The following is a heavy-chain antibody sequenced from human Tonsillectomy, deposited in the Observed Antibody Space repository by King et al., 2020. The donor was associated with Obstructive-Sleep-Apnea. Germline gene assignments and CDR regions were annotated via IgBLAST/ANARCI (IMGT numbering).Heavy chain of an antibody. J-gene: IGHJ4*02. D-gene: IGHD3-9*01. CDR3: AGTFPPNYDILTGYPGYFDY. CDR2: INSSGSTI. V-gene: IGHV3-11*01. Sequence: VQLVESGGNLVKPGGSLRLSCAASGFTFSDYYLSWIRQAPGKGLEWVSYINSSGSTISYADSVKGRFTISRDNAKNSLYLQMNSLRAEDAAGYYCAGTFPPNYDILTGYPGYFDYWGQGTLVTVSS. CDR1: GFTFSDYY.